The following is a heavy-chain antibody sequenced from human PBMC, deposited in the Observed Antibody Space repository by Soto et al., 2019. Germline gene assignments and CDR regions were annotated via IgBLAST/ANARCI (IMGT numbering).Heavy chain of an antibody. J-gene: IGHJ6*02. V-gene: IGHV1-69*01. Sequence: QVQLVQSGAEVKKPGSSVKVSCKASGGTFSSYAISWVRQAPGQGLEWMGGIIPIFGTANYAQKFQGRVTITADESTSPAYMELSSLRSEDTAVYYCARDRGPPYGSGIANGMDVWGQGTTVTVSS. CDR1: GGTFSSYA. D-gene: IGHD3-10*01. CDR2: IIPIFGTA. CDR3: ARDRGPPYGSGIANGMDV.